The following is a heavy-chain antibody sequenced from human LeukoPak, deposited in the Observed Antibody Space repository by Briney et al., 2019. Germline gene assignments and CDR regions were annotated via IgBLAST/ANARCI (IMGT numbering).Heavy chain of an antibody. CDR1: EFTFSSHW. Sequence: PGGSLRLSCAASEFTFSSHWMHWVRQAPGKGLVWVSYINSDGSSTTYADYVKGRFTISRDNAKNMLYLQMNSLRAEGTAVYYCARAGSLPDYWGQGTLVTVSS. J-gene: IGHJ4*02. D-gene: IGHD5-12*01. CDR2: INSDGSST. V-gene: IGHV3-74*01. CDR3: ARAGSLPDY.